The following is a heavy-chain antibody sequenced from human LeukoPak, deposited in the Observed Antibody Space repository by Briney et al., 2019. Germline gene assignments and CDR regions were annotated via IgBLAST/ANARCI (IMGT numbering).Heavy chain of an antibody. CDR3: ARVRSRWEYSYGFDAFDI. V-gene: IGHV1-3*01. Sequence: GASVKVSCKASGYTFTSYAMHWVRQAPGQRLEWMGWINAGNGNTKYSQKFQGRVTITRDTSASTAYMELSSLRSEDTAVYYCARVRSRWEYSYGFDAFDIWGQGTMVTVSS. CDR1: GYTFTSYA. CDR2: INAGNGNT. J-gene: IGHJ3*02. D-gene: IGHD5-18*01.